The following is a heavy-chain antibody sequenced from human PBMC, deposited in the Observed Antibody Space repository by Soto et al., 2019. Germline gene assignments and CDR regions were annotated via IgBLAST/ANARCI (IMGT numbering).Heavy chain of an antibody. Sequence: VQLVESGGGLVQPGGSLRLSCVASGSTFSDQYMDWVRQAPGKGLEWSGRIANKVNGYTTEYAPSVKGRFSISRDDSESSLYLQMSDLKTEDTAKYSCTRGYSGVSIYAFDIWGQGTGVTVSS. CDR1: GSTFSDQY. D-gene: IGHD6-19*01. CDR2: IANKVNGYTT. J-gene: IGHJ3*02. V-gene: IGHV3-72*01. CDR3: TRGYSGVSIYAFDI.